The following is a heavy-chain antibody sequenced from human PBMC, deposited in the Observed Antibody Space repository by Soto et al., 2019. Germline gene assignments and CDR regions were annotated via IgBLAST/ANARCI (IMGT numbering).Heavy chain of an antibody. Sequence: DVQLLESGGGLVQPGGSLRLSCAASGLTFSNYAMSWVRQAPGKGLEWVSAITGRGAGTYYADSMRGRFTISRDNSKNTLYLQVKRLRAEDTAVYYCAKGFYEGPATPRLDYWGQGTLVTVSS. V-gene: IGHV3-23*01. D-gene: IGHD2-2*01. J-gene: IGHJ4*02. CDR1: GLTFSNYA. CDR3: AKGFYEGPATPRLDY. CDR2: ITGRGAGT.